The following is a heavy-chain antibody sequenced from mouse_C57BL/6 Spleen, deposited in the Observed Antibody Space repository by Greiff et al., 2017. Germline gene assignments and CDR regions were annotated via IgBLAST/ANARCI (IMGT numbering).Heavy chain of an antibody. V-gene: IGHV1-7*01. D-gene: IGHD2-4*01. CDR3: LYDYDEERFAY. Sequence: VKLVESGAELAKPGASVKLSCKASGYTFTSYWMHWVKQRPGQGLEWIGYINPSSGYTKYNQKFKDKATLTADKSSSTAYMQLSSLTYEDSAVYYCLYDYDEERFAYWGQGTLVTVSA. J-gene: IGHJ3*01. CDR2: INPSSGYT. CDR1: GYTFTSYW.